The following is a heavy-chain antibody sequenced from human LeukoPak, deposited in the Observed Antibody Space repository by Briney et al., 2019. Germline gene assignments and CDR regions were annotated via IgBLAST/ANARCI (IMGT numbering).Heavy chain of an antibody. CDR3: ARLGSYDSSGYYYFSWFDP. D-gene: IGHD3-22*01. CDR2: IYPGDSDT. V-gene: IGHV5-51*01. Sequence: GESLKISCKGSGYSFTSYWIGWVRQMPGKGLEWMGIIYPGDSDTRYSPSFQGQVTISADKSISTAYLQSSSLKASDTAMYYCARLGSYDSSGYYYFSWFDPWGQGTLVTVSS. CDR1: GYSFTSYW. J-gene: IGHJ5*02.